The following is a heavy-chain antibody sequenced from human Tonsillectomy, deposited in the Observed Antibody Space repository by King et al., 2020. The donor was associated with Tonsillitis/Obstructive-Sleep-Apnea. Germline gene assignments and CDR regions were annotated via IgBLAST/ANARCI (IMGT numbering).Heavy chain of an antibody. J-gene: IGHJ6*02. CDR1: GYTFTTYY. D-gene: IGHD1-1*01. Sequence: QLVQSGAEVKKPGASVRVSCKASGYTFTTYYMHWVRQAPGQGLEWMGVINPSGGSTSYAQKFQGRVTMTRDTSTSTVYMELSSLKSEDTAVYYCARQTPRTTDYGMDVWGQGTTVIVSS. V-gene: IGHV1-46*01. CDR3: ARQTPRTTDYGMDV. CDR2: INPSGGST.